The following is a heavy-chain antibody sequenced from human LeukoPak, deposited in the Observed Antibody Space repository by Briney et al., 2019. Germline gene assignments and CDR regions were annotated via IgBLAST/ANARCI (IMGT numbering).Heavy chain of an antibody. D-gene: IGHD3-9*01. CDR3: ARDRNSYDILTGYWGNPRRGIDY. CDR1: GFTFSSYW. Sequence: PGGSLRLSCAASGFTFSSYWMSWVRQAPGKGLEWVANIKQDGSKKHYEDSVKGRFTISRDNAKNSLYLQMNSLRAQDTAVYYCARDRNSYDILTGYWGNPRRGIDYWGEGTLVTVSS. CDR2: IKQDGSKK. V-gene: IGHV3-7*01. J-gene: IGHJ4*02.